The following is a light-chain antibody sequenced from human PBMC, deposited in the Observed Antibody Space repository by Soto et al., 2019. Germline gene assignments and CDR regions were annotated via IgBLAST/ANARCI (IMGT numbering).Light chain of an antibody. V-gene: IGLV2-14*01. CDR2: EVT. Sequence: QSVLTQPASVSGSPGQSITISCTGTSSDGDDYKDVSWYQQHPGKAPKLMIYEVTYRPSGVSNRFSGSKSGNTASLTISGLQAEDEADYYCSSYTSSSTVFGTGTKLTV. CDR3: SSYTSSSTV. CDR1: SSDGDDYKD. J-gene: IGLJ1*01.